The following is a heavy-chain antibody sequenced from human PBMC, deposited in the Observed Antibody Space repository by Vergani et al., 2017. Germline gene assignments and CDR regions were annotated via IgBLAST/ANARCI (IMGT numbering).Heavy chain of an antibody. V-gene: IGHV4-34*01. CDR2: INHSGST. D-gene: IGHD1-1*01. CDR1: GGSFSGYY. CDR3: ARGLPFYK. J-gene: IGHJ4*02. Sequence: QVQLQQWGAGLLKPSETLSLTCAVYGGSFSGYYCGWFRQPPGKGLVWIGEINHSGSTKYNPSLKRRGTISVDTSKNQLSMKLGSVTAADTAVYYCARGLPFYKWGQGTLVTFAS.